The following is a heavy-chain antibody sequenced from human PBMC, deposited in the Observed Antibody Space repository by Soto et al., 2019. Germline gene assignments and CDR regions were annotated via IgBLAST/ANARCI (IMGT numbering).Heavy chain of an antibody. D-gene: IGHD3-22*01. V-gene: IGHV4-34*01. CDR3: ARDSSGYYSYDY. J-gene: IGHJ4*02. CDR2: NKHTGHT. Sequence: SETLSLTCAVYGGSFSGYYWSWIRLPPGKGSYLIWYNKHTGHTTYLPTHESPVTISGDTYKIQFSLKLSAVTAADTAVYYCARDSSGYYSYDYWGQGTLVTVSS. CDR1: GGSFSGYY.